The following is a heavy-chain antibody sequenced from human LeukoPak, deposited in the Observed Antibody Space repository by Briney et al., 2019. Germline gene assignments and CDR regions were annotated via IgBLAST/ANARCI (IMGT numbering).Heavy chain of an antibody. CDR2: ISWNSGSI. CDR1: GFTFDDYA. Sequence: PGGSLRLSCAASGFTFDDYAMHWVRQAPGKGLEWVSGISWNSGSIGYADSVKGRFTISRDNAKNSLYLQMNSLRAEDTALYYCAKASWLGELLSNFDYWGQGTLVTVSS. D-gene: IGHD3-10*01. CDR3: AKASWLGELLSNFDY. V-gene: IGHV3-9*01. J-gene: IGHJ4*02.